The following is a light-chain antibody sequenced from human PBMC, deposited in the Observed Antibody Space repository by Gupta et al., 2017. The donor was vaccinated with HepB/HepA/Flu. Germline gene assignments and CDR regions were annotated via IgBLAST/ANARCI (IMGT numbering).Light chain of an antibody. CDR3: QQYNNWLPYT. Sequence: EIVMTKSPATLSVSPGERASLSCRASQSVRSNLAWYQQKPGQAPRLLIYGAYTSATGIPARFSGSGSGTEFTLTISSLQSEDFAVYYCQQYNNWLPYTFGQGTKLEIK. J-gene: IGKJ2*01. CDR2: GAY. CDR1: QSVRSN. V-gene: IGKV3-15*01.